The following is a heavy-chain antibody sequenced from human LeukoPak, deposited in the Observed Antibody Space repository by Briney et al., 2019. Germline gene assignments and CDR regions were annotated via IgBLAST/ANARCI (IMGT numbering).Heavy chain of an antibody. CDR1: GFTVSSNY. J-gene: IGHJ4*02. CDR3: ARETTMVRGVIGY. V-gene: IGHV3-66*02. Sequence: GGSLRLSCAASGFTVSSNYMSWVRQAPGKGLEWVSIIYSGGSTYYADSVKGRFTISRDNSKNTLYLQMNSLRAEDTAMYYCARETTMVRGVIGYWGQGTLVTVSS. CDR2: IYSGGST. D-gene: IGHD3-10*01.